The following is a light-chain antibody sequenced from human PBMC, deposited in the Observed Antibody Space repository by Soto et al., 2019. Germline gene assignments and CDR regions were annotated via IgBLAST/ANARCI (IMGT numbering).Light chain of an antibody. CDR1: QSVSSNY. CDR3: QQYGSSPRT. Sequence: EIVLTQSPGTLSLSPGERATLSCRASQSVSSNYLAWYQQKPGQAPRLLIFGASSRATGFPDRFSGSGSGTDFTLTISRLEPEDFAVYSCQQYGSSPRTFGQGTKVEI. V-gene: IGKV3-20*01. CDR2: GAS. J-gene: IGKJ1*01.